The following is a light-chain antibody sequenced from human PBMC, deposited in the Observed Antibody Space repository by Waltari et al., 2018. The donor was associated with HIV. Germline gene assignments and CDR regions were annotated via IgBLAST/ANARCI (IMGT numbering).Light chain of an antibody. CDR2: GAS. CDR3: QEYNNWPWT. V-gene: IGKV3-15*01. Sequence: DIVLTQSPATLSVSPGDRATLSCRASASACSNIAWYQQKPGQAPRLVFYGASSRATGIPDRFSGSGSGTEFTLTISSLQSEDFAVYYCQEYNNWPWTFGQGTKVEIK. J-gene: IGKJ1*01. CDR1: ASACSN.